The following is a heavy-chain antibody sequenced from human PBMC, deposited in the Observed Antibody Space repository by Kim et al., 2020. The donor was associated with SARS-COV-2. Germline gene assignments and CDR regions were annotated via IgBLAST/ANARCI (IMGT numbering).Heavy chain of an antibody. CDR2: ISGSGGST. Sequence: GGSLRLSCAASGFTFSSYAMSWVRQAPGKGLEWVSAISGSGGSTYYADSVKGRFTISRDNSKNTLYLQMNSLRAEDTAVYYCAKDPRSITGTGNWFDPWGPGTLVTVSS. D-gene: IGHD1-20*01. CDR3: AKDPRSITGTGNWFDP. V-gene: IGHV3-23*01. CDR1: GFTFSSYA. J-gene: IGHJ5*02.